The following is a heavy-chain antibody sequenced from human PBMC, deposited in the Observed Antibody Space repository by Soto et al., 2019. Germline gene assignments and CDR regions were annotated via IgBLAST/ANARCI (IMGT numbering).Heavy chain of an antibody. CDR3: AGPGDYYYYFGMDV. CDR1: GGTFSSYA. V-gene: IGHV1-69*12. Sequence: QVQLVQSGAEVKKPGSSVKVSCKASGGTFSSYAISWVRQAPGQGLEWMGGIISIFGTANYAQTFQCRVTITADESTSTAYMELSSLRSEDTAVYYCAGPGDYYYYFGMDVWGQGTTVTVSS. CDR2: IISIFGTA. J-gene: IGHJ6*02.